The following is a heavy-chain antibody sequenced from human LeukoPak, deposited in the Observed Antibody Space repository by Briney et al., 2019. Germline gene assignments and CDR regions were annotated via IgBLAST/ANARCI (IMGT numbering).Heavy chain of an antibody. CDR3: ARVYYSNSYDYWYFDL. CDR2: IYTSGCT. J-gene: IGHJ2*01. Sequence: PSQTLSLTCTVSGGSISSGSYYWSWIRQPAGKKLEWIGRIYTSGCTNYNPSLKSRVTISVDTSKNQFSLKLSSVTAADTAVYYCARVYYSNSYDYWYFDLWGRGTLVTVSS. D-gene: IGHD6-13*01. V-gene: IGHV4-61*02. CDR1: GGSISSGSYY.